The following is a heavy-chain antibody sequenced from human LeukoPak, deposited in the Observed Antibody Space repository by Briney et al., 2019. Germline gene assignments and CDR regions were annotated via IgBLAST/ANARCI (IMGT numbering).Heavy chain of an antibody. V-gene: IGHV3-20*04. J-gene: IGHJ5*02. Sequence: PGGSLRLSCAACGFTFDDYGMSWVRQAPGKGLEWVSGITWNGGSTGYADSVKGRFTISRDNAKNSLYLQMNSLRAEDTALYYCARDIPHAAAATNWFDPWGQGTLVTVSS. CDR3: ARDIPHAAAATNWFDP. D-gene: IGHD6-13*01. CDR1: GFTFDDYG. CDR2: ITWNGGST.